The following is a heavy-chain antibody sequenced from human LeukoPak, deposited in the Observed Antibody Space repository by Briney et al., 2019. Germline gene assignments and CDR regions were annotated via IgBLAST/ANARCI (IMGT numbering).Heavy chain of an antibody. V-gene: IGHV3-7*03. CDR1: GLTFSNYW. D-gene: IGHD3-10*01. J-gene: IGHJ4*02. Sequence: GGSLRLFCAASGLTFSNYWMIWVRQGPGKGLEWVANIKHDGSEKYYIDSVKGRFTISRDNAKNSLYLQMNSLRAEDTAVYYCARDPYYYGSGLDYWGQGTLVTVSS. CDR2: IKHDGSEK. CDR3: ARDPYYYGSGLDY.